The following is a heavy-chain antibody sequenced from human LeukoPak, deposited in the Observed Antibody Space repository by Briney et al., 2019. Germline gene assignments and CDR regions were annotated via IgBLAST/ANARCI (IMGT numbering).Heavy chain of an antibody. V-gene: IGHV1-8*01. Sequence: ASVKVSCKASGYTFSSSDINWVRQAPGQGLEWMGWMNPVSGNTGYAQKFQGRVTMTRSTSISTAYMELSSLTSEDTAVYYCVRGRYYDTLTGYYPGFDPWGQGTLVTVSS. CDR1: GYTFSSSD. J-gene: IGHJ5*02. CDR3: VRGRYYDTLTGYYPGFDP. D-gene: IGHD3-9*01. CDR2: MNPVSGNT.